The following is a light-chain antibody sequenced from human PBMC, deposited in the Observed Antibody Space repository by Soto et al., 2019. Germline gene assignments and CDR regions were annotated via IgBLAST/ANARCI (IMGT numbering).Light chain of an antibody. CDR3: QQYFDVPFT. Sequence: EIVVTQSPDSRAVSLGEMATMKXKGXXSVXYKSNNKNHLAWYQQKPGQPPQLIIYWASTRESGVPERFSGSGSGTDFTLTISSLEAEDVAFYWCQQYFDVPFTFGGGTKVDIK. J-gene: IGKJ4*01. V-gene: IGKV4-1*01. CDR1: XSVXYKSNNKNH. CDR2: WAS.